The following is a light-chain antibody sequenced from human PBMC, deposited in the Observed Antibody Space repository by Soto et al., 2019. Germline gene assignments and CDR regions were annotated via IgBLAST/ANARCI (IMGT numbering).Light chain of an antibody. CDR2: EGS. CDR3: CSYAGSRV. Sequence: QSALTQPASVSGSPGQSITISCTGTSSDVGSYNLVSWYQQHPGKAPKLMIYEGSKRPSGDSNRFSGSKYGNTASLTISGLQAEEEADYYCCSYAGSRVFGGGTKLTVL. J-gene: IGLJ3*02. CDR1: SSDVGSYNL. V-gene: IGLV2-23*01.